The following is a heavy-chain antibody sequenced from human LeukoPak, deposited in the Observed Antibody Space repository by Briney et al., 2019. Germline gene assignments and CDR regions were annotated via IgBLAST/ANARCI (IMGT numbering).Heavy chain of an antibody. J-gene: IGHJ5*02. Sequence: PSETLSLTCTVSGGSISSSSYYWGWIRQPPGKGLEWIGSLYYSGSTYYNPSLRSRVTISVDTSKNQFSLKLSSVTAADTAVYYCARHERANWFDPWAREPWSPSPQ. D-gene: IGHD6-25*01. CDR3: ARHERANWFDP. V-gene: IGHV4-39*01. CDR2: LYYSGST. CDR1: GGSISSSSYY.